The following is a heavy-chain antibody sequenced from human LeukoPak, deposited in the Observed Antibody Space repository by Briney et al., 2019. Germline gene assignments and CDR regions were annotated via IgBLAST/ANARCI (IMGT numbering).Heavy chain of an antibody. CDR2: ITPSGGST. CDR1: GYTFTNYY. V-gene: IGHV1-46*01. CDR3: ASGYSSGSY. D-gene: IGHD3-22*01. Sequence: ASVKVSCKASGYTFTNYYMHWVRQAPGQGLEWLGLITPSGGSTWYAQKFQGRVTMTRDMSTSTDYMELSSLRSEDTAVYYCASGYSSGSYWGQGTLVTVSS. J-gene: IGHJ4*02.